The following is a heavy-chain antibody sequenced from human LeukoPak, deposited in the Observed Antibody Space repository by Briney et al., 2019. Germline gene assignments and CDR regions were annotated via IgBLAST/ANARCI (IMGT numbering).Heavy chain of an antibody. Sequence: PSETLSLTCGVSGYPINNAYYWVWIRQPPGKGLEWIGSLYHPDRTYYNPSLKSRVTMSVDTSRNQFSLRLSFVTAADTAVYYCARQYDSYFYYYLDLWGTGTTVTVSS. V-gene: IGHV4-38-2*01. CDR3: ARQYDSYFYYYLDL. CDR1: GYPINNAYY. J-gene: IGHJ6*03. CDR2: LYHPDRT. D-gene: IGHD2-2*01.